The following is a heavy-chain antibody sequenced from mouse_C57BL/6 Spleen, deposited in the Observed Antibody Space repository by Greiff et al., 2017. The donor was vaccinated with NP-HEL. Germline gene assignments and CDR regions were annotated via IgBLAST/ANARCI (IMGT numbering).Heavy chain of an antibody. D-gene: IGHD2-10*02. CDR1: GYTFTSYW. J-gene: IGHJ2*01. CDR2: IYPSDSET. Sequence: VQLQQPGAELVRPGSSVKLSCKASGYTFTSYWMDWVKQRPGQGLEWIGNIYPSDSETHYNQKFKDKATLTVDKSSSTAYMQLSSLTSEDSAVYYCAREGMVTTYFDYWGQGTTLTVSS. V-gene: IGHV1-61*01. CDR3: AREGMVTTYFDY.